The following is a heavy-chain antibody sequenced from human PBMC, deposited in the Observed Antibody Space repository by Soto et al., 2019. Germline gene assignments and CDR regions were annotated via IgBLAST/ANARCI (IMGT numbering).Heavy chain of an antibody. Sequence: EVQLVESGGGLVQPGGSLRLSGAASGFTFSSYWMSWVRQAPGKGLEGVANIKQDGSEKYYLDSVKGRFTISRDNAKNSLYLQMNSLRAEDTAVYYCVSTNYYGSGTNKESYWGQGTLVTVSS. V-gene: IGHV3-7*01. D-gene: IGHD3-10*01. CDR2: IKQDGSEK. CDR1: GFTFSSYW. J-gene: IGHJ4*02. CDR3: VSTNYYGSGTNKESY.